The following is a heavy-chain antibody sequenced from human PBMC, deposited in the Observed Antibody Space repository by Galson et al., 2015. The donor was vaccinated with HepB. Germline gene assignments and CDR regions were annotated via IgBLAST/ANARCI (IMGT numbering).Heavy chain of an antibody. Sequence: SLRLSCAASGFTFSNAWMSWVRQAPGKGLEWVGRIKTKSNGGTADYAPPVKGRFTMSRDDSKNTLYLQMNSLKTEDTAVYYCATGVDYYAYTGSGWGQGALVTVSS. V-gene: IGHV3-15*01. CDR3: ATGVDYYAYTGSG. J-gene: IGHJ4*02. CDR2: IKTKSNGGTA. D-gene: IGHD3-16*01. CDR1: GFTFSNAW.